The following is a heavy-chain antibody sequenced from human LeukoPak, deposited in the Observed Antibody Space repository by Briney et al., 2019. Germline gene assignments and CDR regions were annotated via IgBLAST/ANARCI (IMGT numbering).Heavy chain of an antibody. Sequence: GGSLRLSCAASGVTFSSYWMHWVRQAPGKGLVWVSRINGDGSSTSYADSVKGRFTISRDNAKNTLYLQMNSLRAEDTAVYYCARAVAARFNYWGQGTLVTVSS. CDR3: ARAVAARFNY. D-gene: IGHD6-6*01. CDR2: INGDGSST. J-gene: IGHJ4*02. CDR1: GVTFSSYW. V-gene: IGHV3-74*01.